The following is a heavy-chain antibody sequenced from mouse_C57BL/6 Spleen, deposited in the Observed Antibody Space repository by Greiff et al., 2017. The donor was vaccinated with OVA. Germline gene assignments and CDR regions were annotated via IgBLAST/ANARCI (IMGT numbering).Heavy chain of an antibody. D-gene: IGHD1-1*01. Sequence: EVKLMESGGGLVQPGGSLSLSCAASGFTFTDYYMSWVRQPPGKALEWLGFIRNKANGYTTEYSAYVTGRFTISRDNYQSILYLQMNALRADDSATYYCARYTGITTVVAGWYFDVWGTGTTVTVSS. J-gene: IGHJ1*03. CDR3: ARYTGITTVVAGWYFDV. V-gene: IGHV7-3*01. CDR2: IRNKANGYTT. CDR1: GFTFTDYY.